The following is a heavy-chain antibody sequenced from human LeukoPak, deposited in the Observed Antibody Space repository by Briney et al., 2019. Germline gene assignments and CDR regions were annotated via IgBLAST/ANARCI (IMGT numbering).Heavy chain of an antibody. CDR2: IYSGAGT. Sequence: GGSLRLSCAASGFTVSSNYMSWVRQAPGKGLEWVSVIYSGAGTYYADSVKGRFTISRDNSKNTLYLQMNSLRAEDTAVYYCARGLQAPPRGGYYYYYYMDVWGKGTTVTVSS. CDR3: ARGLQAPPRGGYYYYYYMDV. CDR1: GFTVSSNY. D-gene: IGHD4-11*01. V-gene: IGHV3-53*01. J-gene: IGHJ6*03.